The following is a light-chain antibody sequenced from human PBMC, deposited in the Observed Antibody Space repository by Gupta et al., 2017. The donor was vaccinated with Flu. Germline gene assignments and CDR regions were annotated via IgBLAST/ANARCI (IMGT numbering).Light chain of an antibody. Sequence: PSTLSASVGDRVTITCRASQSISSWLAWYQQKPGKAPKLLIYKASNVESGVPSRFSGSGSGTEFTLTISSLQPDDFATYYCQQYNSYSGTFGQGTKVEIK. J-gene: IGKJ1*01. CDR2: KAS. V-gene: IGKV1-5*03. CDR3: QQYNSYSGT. CDR1: QSISSW.